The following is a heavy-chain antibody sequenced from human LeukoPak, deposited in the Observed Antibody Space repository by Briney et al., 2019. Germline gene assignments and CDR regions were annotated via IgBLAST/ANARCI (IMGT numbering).Heavy chain of an antibody. J-gene: IGHJ4*02. CDR3: ARGSWWTTHLVFDY. CDR2: ISSSGSTI. Sequence: GGSLRLSCAASGNYWMHWVRQAPGKGLEWVSYISSSGSTIYYADSVKGRFTISRDNAKNSLYLQMNSLRAEDTAVYYCARGSWWTTHLVFDYWGQGTLVTVSS. V-gene: IGHV3-11*01. D-gene: IGHD2-15*01. CDR1: GNYW.